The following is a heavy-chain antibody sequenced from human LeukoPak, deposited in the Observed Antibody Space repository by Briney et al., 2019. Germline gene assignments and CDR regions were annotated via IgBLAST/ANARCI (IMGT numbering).Heavy chain of an antibody. J-gene: IGHJ4*02. Sequence: GGSLRLSCAASGFTFSSYWMHWVRQAPGKGLVWVPRINTDGSSTTSADSVKGRFTISRDNAKNTLYLQMNSLSAEDTAVYYCARGYSSSYRIDYWGQGTLVTVSS. CDR1: GFTFSSYW. CDR3: ARGYSSSYRIDY. CDR2: INTDGSST. D-gene: IGHD6-6*01. V-gene: IGHV3-74*01.